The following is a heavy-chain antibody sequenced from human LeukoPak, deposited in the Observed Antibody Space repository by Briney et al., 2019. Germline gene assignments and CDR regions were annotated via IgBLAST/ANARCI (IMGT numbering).Heavy chain of an antibody. CDR2: FYYSWST. V-gene: IGHV4-34*01. Sequence: SETLSLTCAVYGGSFSGYYWSWIRQPPGKGLQWIGSFYYSWSTYYNPSLKSRVTIYVDTSKNQFSLKLSSVTAADTAVYYCARGRRDGYNLEYFDKWGQGTLVTVSS. J-gene: IGHJ4*02. CDR1: GGSFSGYY. CDR3: ARGRRDGYNLEYFDK. D-gene: IGHD5-24*01.